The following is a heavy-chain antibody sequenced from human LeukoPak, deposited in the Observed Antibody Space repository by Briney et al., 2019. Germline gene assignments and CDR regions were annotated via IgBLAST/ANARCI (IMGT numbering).Heavy chain of an antibody. D-gene: IGHD1-1*01. J-gene: IGHJ4*02. CDR1: GYTFTSYY. CDR2: INPSGGST. CDR3: ARATLHDFYFNY. V-gene: IGHV1-46*01. Sequence: ASVKVSCKASGYTFTSYYMRWVRQAPGQGPEWMGIINPSGGSTSYALKFQGRVTLTRDTSTSTVYMGLNSLRSEDTAVYYCARATLHDFYFNYWGQGTLVTVSS.